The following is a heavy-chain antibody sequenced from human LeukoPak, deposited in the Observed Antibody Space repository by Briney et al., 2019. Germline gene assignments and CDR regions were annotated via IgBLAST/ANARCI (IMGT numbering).Heavy chain of an antibody. V-gene: IGHV4-30-2*01. CDR2: IYHSGST. CDR1: GGSISSGGYS. D-gene: IGHD6-13*01. Sequence: PSETLSLTCAVSGGSISSGGYSWSWIRQPPGKGPEWIGYIYHSGSTYYNPSLKSRVTISVDRSKNQFSLKLSSVTAADTAVYYCARGIAAATNYWGQGTLVTVSS. CDR3: ARGIAAATNY. J-gene: IGHJ4*02.